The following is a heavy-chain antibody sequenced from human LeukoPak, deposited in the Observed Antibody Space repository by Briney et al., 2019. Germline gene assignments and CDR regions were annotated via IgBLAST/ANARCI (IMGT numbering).Heavy chain of an antibody. J-gene: IGHJ4*02. Sequence: GASVKVSCKASGYTFTGYYMHWVRQAPGQGLEWMGWINPNSGGTNYAQKFQGRVTMTRDTSISTAYMELSRLRSDDTAVYYCAREAKGYSGFTYWGQRTQVTVSS. CDR1: GYTFTGYY. D-gene: IGHD5-12*01. CDR3: AREAKGYSGFTY. CDR2: INPNSGGT. V-gene: IGHV1-2*02.